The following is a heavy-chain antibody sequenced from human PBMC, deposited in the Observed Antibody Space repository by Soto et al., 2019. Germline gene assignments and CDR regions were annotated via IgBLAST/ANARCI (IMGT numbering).Heavy chain of an antibody. V-gene: IGHV4-61*01. Sequence: SETLSLTCTVSGGSVSSASYYWSWMRQPPGQGLEWIGYVYYTGSTNYNPSLKSRVTISVDTSKNQFSLKLTSVTAADTAMYYCARAREHLYFDYWGQGTLVTVSS. CDR3: ARAREHLYFDY. CDR1: GGSVSSASYY. J-gene: IGHJ4*02. D-gene: IGHD1-26*01. CDR2: VYYTGST.